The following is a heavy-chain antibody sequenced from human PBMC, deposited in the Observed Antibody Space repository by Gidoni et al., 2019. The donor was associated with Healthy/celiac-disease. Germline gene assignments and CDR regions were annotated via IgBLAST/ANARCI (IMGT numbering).Heavy chain of an antibody. CDR2: IYYSGST. J-gene: IGHJ4*02. CDR3: ARQTDGSGRFVDY. D-gene: IGHD3-10*01. Sequence: QLQLQESVPGLVKPSETLSLTCTVSGGSIRTTNYYWGWIRQPPGKGLEWIGSIYYSGSTYYNPSLKSRVTISVDTSKNQFSLKLSSVTAADTAVYYCARQTDGSGRFVDYWGQGTLVTVSS. V-gene: IGHV4-39*01. CDR1: GGSIRTTNYY.